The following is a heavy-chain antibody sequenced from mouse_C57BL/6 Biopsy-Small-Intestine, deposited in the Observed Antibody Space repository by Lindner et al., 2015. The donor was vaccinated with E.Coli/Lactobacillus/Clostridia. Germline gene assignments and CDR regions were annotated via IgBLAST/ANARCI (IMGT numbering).Heavy chain of an antibody. CDR1: GYAFTNYL. CDR3: ARGGTTVPPRAMDY. Sequence: VQLQESGAELVRPGASVKVSCKASGYAFTNYLMEWVKQRPGQGLERIGVINPGSGGTNYNEKFKDKATLTADKSSSTAYMQLSSLTSEDSAVYFCARGGTTVPPRAMDYWGQGTSVTVSS. J-gene: IGHJ4*01. V-gene: IGHV1-54*01. CDR2: INPGSGGT. D-gene: IGHD1-1*01.